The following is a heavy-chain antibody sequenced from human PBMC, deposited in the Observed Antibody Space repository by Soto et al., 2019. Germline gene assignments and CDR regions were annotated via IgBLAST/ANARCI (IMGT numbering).Heavy chain of an antibody. CDR1: GFSFSDSA. CDR2: IRSKSNDYAT. Sequence: GGSLRLSCAASGFSFSDSAMHWVRQASGKGLEWVGRIRSKSNDYATRYGASVKGRFTISRDNAKNSLYLQMNSLRAEDTAVYYCARDLKSSGRRSIDYWGQGTLVTVSS. D-gene: IGHD6-19*01. V-gene: IGHV3-73*01. J-gene: IGHJ4*02. CDR3: ARDLKSSGRRSIDY.